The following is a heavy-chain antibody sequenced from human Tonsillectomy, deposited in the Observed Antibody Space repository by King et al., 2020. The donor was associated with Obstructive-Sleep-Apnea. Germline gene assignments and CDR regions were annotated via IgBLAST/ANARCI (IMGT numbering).Heavy chain of an antibody. CDR1: GFTFSSYA. D-gene: IGHD3-10*01. CDR2: ISYDGSNK. Sequence: QVQLVESGGGVVQPGRSLRLSCAASGFTFSSYAMHWVRQAPGKGLEWVAVISYDGSNKYYADSVKGRFTISRDNSKNTLYLQMHSLRAEDTAVYYCARDRISMVRGVISYYYYGMDVWGQGTTVTVSS. CDR3: ARDRISMVRGVISYYYYGMDV. J-gene: IGHJ6*02. V-gene: IGHV3-30-3*01.